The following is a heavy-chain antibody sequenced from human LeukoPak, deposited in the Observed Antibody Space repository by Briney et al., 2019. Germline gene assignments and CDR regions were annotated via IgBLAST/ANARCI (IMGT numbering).Heavy chain of an antibody. CDR3: ESIPAELIVGASEDY. J-gene: IGHJ4*02. D-gene: IGHD1-26*01. CDR1: GFTFSSYE. CDR2: ISSSGSTI. V-gene: IGHV3-48*03. Sequence: PGGSLRPSCAASGFTFSSYEMNWVRQAPGKGLQWVSYISSSGSTIYYADSVKGRFTISRDNAKTSLYLQMNSLRAEDTAVYYCESIPAELIVGASEDYWRQGTLVTVSS.